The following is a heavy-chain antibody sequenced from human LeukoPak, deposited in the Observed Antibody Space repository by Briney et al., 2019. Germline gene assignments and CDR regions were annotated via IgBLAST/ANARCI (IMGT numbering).Heavy chain of an antibody. J-gene: IGHJ4*02. CDR2: IYYSGST. CDR1: GFTFSSYSMN. D-gene: IGHD6-19*01. V-gene: IGHV4-39*01. Sequence: GSLRLSCAASGFTFSSYSMNWVRQPPGKGLEWIGSIYYSGSTYYNPSLKSRVTISVDTSKNQFSLKLSSVTAADTAVYYCARNSLAVAGPDYWGQGTLVTVSS. CDR3: ARNSLAVAGPDY.